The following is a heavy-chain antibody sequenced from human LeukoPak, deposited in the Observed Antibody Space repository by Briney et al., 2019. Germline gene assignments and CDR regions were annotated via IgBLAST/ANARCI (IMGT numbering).Heavy chain of an antibody. CDR2: IYHSGTT. Sequence: PSETLSLTCAVSGYSISNDYYWAWIRQPPGRGLEWIGNIYHSGTTHYTPSLKSRVTISVDTSKNQFSLKLNSVTAADTAVYFCARSCSGYSDYWGQGILVSVSS. D-gene: IGHD3-10*02. V-gene: IGHV4-38-2*01. CDR1: GYSISNDYY. CDR3: ARSCSGYSDY. J-gene: IGHJ4*02.